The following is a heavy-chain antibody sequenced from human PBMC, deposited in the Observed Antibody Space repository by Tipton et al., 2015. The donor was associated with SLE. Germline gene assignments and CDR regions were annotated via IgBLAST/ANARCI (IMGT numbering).Heavy chain of an antibody. D-gene: IGHD6-13*01. CDR1: GFIFDDFA. CDR2: ISWDGGST. J-gene: IGHJ4*02. CDR3: AKDMGIAGPGSFLEY. Sequence: GSLRLSCAASGFIFDDFAMHWVRQAPGKGLEWVSLISWDGGSTYYADSVKGRFTISRDNSKNSLYLQMSSLRPEDTALYYCAKDMGIAGPGSFLEYWGQGTLVTVSS. V-gene: IGHV3-43D*04.